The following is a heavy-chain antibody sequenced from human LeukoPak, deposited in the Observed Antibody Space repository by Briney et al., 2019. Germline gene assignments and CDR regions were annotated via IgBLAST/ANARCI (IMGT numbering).Heavy chain of an antibody. CDR1: GGSISSGYY. D-gene: IGHD3-10*01. CDR2: IYHSGIT. Sequence: PSETLSLTCTVSGGSISSGYYWGWIRQPPGKGLEWIGSIYHSGITYYNPSLKSRVTISVDTSKNQFSLKLSSVTAADTAVYYCARSALVRGVRKNAFDIWGQGTMVTVSS. CDR3: ARSALVRGVRKNAFDI. V-gene: IGHV4-38-2*02. J-gene: IGHJ3*02.